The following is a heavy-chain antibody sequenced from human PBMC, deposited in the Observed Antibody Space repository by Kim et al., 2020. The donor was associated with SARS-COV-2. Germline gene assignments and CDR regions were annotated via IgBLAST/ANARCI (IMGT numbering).Heavy chain of an antibody. V-gene: IGHV4-34*01. CDR2: INHTGST. D-gene: IGHD1-20*01. CDR1: GGSFSGYY. CDR3: ARITGYWFDP. Sequence: SETLSLTCGVYGGSFSGYYWSWVRQPPGKGLEWIGEINHTGSTNYNPSLKSRVTISVDTSKNQFSLNLSSVTAADTAVYYCARITGYWFDPWGQGTLVTVSS. J-gene: IGHJ5*02.